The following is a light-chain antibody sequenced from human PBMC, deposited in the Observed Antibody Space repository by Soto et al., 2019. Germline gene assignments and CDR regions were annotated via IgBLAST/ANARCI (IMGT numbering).Light chain of an antibody. CDR3: QQYNNWPLT. J-gene: IGKJ4*01. CDR1: QSVTSN. Sequence: IVMTQSPATLSVSPGERATLSCRASQSVTSNLAWYQQKPGQPPRRLIYGASTRATGIPARFSGSGSGTESTLTISSLQSEDFAVYYCQQYNNWPLTFGGGTKVDIK. CDR2: GAS. V-gene: IGKV3-15*01.